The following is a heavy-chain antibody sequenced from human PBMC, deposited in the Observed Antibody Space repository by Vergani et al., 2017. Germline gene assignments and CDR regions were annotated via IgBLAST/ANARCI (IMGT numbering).Heavy chain of an antibody. V-gene: IGHV1-46*01. Sequence: QVQLVQSGAEVKKPGASVKVSCKASGYTFTSYYMHWVRQAPGQGLEWMGIINPSGGSTSYAQKFQGRVTMTRDTSTSTVYMELSSLRSEDTAVYYCAREVGRQLWSYYYYMDVWGKGTTVTVSS. CDR1: GYTFTSYY. CDR3: AREVGRQLWSYYYYMDV. CDR2: INPSGGST. D-gene: IGHD6-13*01. J-gene: IGHJ6*03.